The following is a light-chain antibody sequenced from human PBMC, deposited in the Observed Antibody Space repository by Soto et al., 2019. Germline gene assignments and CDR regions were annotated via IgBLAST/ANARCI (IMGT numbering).Light chain of an antibody. Sequence: QSALTQPRSVSGSPGQSVTISCTGTSSDVGGYNYVSWYQQHPGKAPKLMIYDVTKRPSGVPDRFSGSKSGNTASLTISGLQAEDEADYYCCSYAGSYTFLFGGGTEVTVL. CDR2: DVT. J-gene: IGLJ2*01. CDR1: SSDVGGYNY. V-gene: IGLV2-11*01. CDR3: CSYAGSYTFL.